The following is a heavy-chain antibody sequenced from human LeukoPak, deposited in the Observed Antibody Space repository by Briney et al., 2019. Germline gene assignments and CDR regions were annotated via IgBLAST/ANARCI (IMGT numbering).Heavy chain of an antibody. D-gene: IGHD3-16*01. Sequence: PSETLSLTCAVSGGSISSSSYYWAWVRQAPGKGLEWLSYISSSTNTIYYADSVKGRFTISRDNAKNSLYLQMNGLGAEDTAVYYCARELNGYGYYFFDYWGPGTLVTVSS. CDR2: ISSSTNTI. CDR1: GGSISSSSYY. V-gene: IGHV3-48*04. J-gene: IGHJ4*02. CDR3: ARELNGYGYYFFDY.